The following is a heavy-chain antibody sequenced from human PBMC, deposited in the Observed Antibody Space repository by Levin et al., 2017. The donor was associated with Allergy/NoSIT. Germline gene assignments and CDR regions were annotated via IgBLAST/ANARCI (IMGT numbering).Heavy chain of an antibody. CDR1: GGSISSSSYY. D-gene: IGHD3-9*01. Sequence: PSETLSLTCTVSGGSISSSSYYWGWIRQPPGKGLEWIGSIYYSGSTYYNPSLKSRVTISVDTSKNQFSLKLSSVTAADTAVYYCATLHPLRYFDWLSGRRWGQGTLVTVSS. J-gene: IGHJ4*02. CDR2: IYYSGST. CDR3: ATLHPLRYFDWLSGRR. V-gene: IGHV4-39*01.